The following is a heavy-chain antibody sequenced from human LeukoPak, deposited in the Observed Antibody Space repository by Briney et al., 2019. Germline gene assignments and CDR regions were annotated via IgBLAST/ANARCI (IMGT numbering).Heavy chain of an antibody. CDR2: IKEDGSQK. D-gene: IGHD2-2*02. J-gene: IGHJ4*02. CDR1: GFIFSDYW. V-gene: IGHV3-7*01. Sequence: GGSLRLSCAASGFIFSDYWTSWVRQAPGKGLEWVANIKEDGSQKYYVDSVKGRFTISRDNAKNSLYLQMNSLRAEDTAVYYCARAHIPNFWGQGTLVTVSS. CDR3: ARAHIPNF.